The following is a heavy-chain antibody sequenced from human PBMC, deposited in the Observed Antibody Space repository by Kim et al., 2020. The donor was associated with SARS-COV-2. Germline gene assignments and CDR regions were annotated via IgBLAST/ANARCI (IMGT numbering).Heavy chain of an antibody. CDR2: IIPIFGTA. D-gene: IGHD6-19*01. CDR1: GGTFSSHA. J-gene: IGHJ3*02. Sequence: SVKVSCKASGGTFSSHAVSWVRQAPGQGLEWMGGIIPIFGTANYAQKFQGRVTITADESTNTAYMELNSLRSEDTAVYYCVRDDRYSSAPDAFDIWGQGTMVTVSS. V-gene: IGHV1-69*13. CDR3: VRDDRYSSAPDAFDI.